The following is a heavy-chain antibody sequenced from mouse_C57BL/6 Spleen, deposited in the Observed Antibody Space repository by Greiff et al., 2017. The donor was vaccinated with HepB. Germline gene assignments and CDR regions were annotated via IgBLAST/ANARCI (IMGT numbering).Heavy chain of an antibody. D-gene: IGHD1-1*01. CDR1: GYTFTSYW. J-gene: IGHJ1*03. CDR3: AREGDYYGSRYFDV. V-gene: IGHV1-53*01. Sequence: QVQLKESGTELVKPGASVKLSCKASGYTFTSYWMHWVKQRPGQGLEWIGNINPSNGGTNYNEKFKSKATLTVDKSSSTAYMQLSSLTSEDSAVYYCAREGDYYGSRYFDVWGTGTTVTVSS. CDR2: INPSNGGT.